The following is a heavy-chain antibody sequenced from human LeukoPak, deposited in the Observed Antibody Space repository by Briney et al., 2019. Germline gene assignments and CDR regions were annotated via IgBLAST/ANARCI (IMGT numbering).Heavy chain of an antibody. D-gene: IGHD2-21*02. CDR1: GFTFSSYW. J-gene: IGHJ3*02. CDR2: INSDGSST. Sequence: QTGGSLRLSCATSGFTFSSYWMHWVRQAPGKGLVWVSRINSDGSSTSYADFVKVRFTISRDNAKNTLYLQMNSLRAEDTAVYYCARECGGDCWDAFDIWGQGTMVTVSS. CDR3: ARECGGDCWDAFDI. V-gene: IGHV3-74*01.